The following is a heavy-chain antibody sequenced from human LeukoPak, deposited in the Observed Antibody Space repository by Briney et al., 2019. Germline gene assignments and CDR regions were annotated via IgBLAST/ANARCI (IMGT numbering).Heavy chain of an antibody. CDR1: GYTFTGYY. J-gene: IGHJ6*02. Sequence: GASVKGSCKASGYTFTGYYMHWVRQAPRQGLEWMGWINPNSGGTNYAQKFQGRVTMTRDTSISTAYMELSRLRSDDTAVYYCARDKGSSSWYDPGLDGMDVWGQGTTVTVSS. CDR3: ARDKGSSSWYDPGLDGMDV. V-gene: IGHV1-2*02. D-gene: IGHD6-13*01. CDR2: INPNSGGT.